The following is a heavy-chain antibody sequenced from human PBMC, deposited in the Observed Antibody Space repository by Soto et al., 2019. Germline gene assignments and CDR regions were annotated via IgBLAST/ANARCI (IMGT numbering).Heavy chain of an antibody. CDR3: AIYDSSGSRGIQH. V-gene: IGHV4-31*03. CDR1: GGSISSGGYY. Sequence: QVQLQESGPGLVKPSQTLSLTCTVSGGSISSGGYYWSWIRQHPGKGLEWIGYIYYSGSTYYNPSLKRRVTISVDTSKNQFSLKLSSVTAADTAVYYCAIYDSSGSRGIQHWGQGTLVTVSS. D-gene: IGHD3-22*01. CDR2: IYYSGST. J-gene: IGHJ1*01.